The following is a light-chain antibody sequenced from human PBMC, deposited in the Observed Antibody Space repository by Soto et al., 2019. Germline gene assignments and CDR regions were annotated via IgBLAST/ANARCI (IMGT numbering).Light chain of an antibody. CDR3: QQSYSTPYT. V-gene: IGKV1-13*02. Sequence: AIQLTQSPSSLSASVGDRVTISCRASQGIGSALAWYQQKPGKAPKVLIYDASSLKSGVPSRFGGSGSGTEFTLTISSLQPDDFAAYYCQQSYSTPYTFGQGPRWIS. J-gene: IGKJ2*01. CDR2: DAS. CDR1: QGIGSA.